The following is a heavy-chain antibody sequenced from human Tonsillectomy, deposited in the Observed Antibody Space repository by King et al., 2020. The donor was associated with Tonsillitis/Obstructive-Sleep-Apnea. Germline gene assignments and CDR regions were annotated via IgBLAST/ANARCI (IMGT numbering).Heavy chain of an antibody. J-gene: IGHJ4*02. CDR3: TGLGSGSYFEY. CDR2: IRSKANSYAT. Sequence: VQLVESGGGLVQPGGSLKLSCAASGFTFSGSAMHWVCQASGKGLEWVGRIRSKANSYATAYAASVKGRFTISRDDSKNTAYLQMNSLKTEDTAVYYCTGLGSGSYFEYWGQGTLVTVSS. V-gene: IGHV3-73*01. D-gene: IGHD1-26*01. CDR1: GFTFSGSA.